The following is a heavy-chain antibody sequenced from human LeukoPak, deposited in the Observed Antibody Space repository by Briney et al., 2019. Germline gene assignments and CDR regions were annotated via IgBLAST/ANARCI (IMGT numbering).Heavy chain of an antibody. D-gene: IGHD6-19*01. J-gene: IGHJ4*02. CDR2: ISTSSSTI. CDR3: ARDRRGYSSGWYYSDY. V-gene: IGHV3-48*01. CDR1: RFTFTSYI. Sequence: GESLRLSCAASRFTFTSYILNWVRQAPGKGLEWVSYISTSSSTIYYADSVKGRFTISRDNAKNSLYLQMNSLRAEDTAVYYCARDRRGYSSGWYYSDYWGQGTLVTVSS.